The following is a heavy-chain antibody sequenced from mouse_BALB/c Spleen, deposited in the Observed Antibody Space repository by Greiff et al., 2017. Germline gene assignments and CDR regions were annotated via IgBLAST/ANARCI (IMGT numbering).Heavy chain of an antibody. J-gene: IGHJ3*01. CDR2: ISYSGST. D-gene: IGHD3-2*01. CDR1: GYSITSDYA. CDR3: ARRDSSARGFAY. V-gene: IGHV3-2*02. Sequence: EVQLQQSGPGLVKPSQSLSLTCTVTGYSITSDYAWNWIRQFPGNKLEWMGYISYSGSTSYNPSLKSRISITRDTSKNQFFLQLNSVTTEDTATYYCARRDSSARGFAYWGQGTLVTVSA.